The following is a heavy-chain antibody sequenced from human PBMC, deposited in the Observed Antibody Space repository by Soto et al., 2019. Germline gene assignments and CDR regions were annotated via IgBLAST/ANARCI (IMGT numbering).Heavy chain of an antibody. CDR2: IGTAGDT. V-gene: IGHV3-13*04. J-gene: IGHJ5*02. Sequence: GSLRLSCAASGFTFSSYDMHWVRQATGKGLEWVSAIGTAGDTYYPGSVKGRFTISRENAKNSLYLQMNSLRAGDTAVYYCAKEGHIVLVPAAPTWGQGTLVTVSS. D-gene: IGHD2-2*01. CDR1: GFTFSSYD. CDR3: AKEGHIVLVPAAPT.